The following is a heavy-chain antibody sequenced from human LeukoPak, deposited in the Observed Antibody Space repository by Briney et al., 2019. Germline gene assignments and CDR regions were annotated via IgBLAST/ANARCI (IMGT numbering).Heavy chain of an antibody. J-gene: IGHJ3*02. CDR1: AFTFSSYW. V-gene: IGHV3-74*01. D-gene: IGHD3-10*01. CDR2: INSDGSST. Sequence: GGCLRLSCAAAAFTFSSYWMDWVRQDPGRGLVWVSRINSDGSSTSQADSVKGRFAITRDNAKNTLYLQMNRLRAEDTAVYYCARANYGSGRAAFDIWGQRTMFTVSS. CDR3: ARANYGSGRAAFDI.